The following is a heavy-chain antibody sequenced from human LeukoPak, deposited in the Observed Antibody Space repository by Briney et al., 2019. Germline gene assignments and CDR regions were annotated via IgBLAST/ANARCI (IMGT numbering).Heavy chain of an antibody. CDR1: GGSISSSSYY. V-gene: IGHV4-39*07. CDR2: IYYSGST. D-gene: IGHD5-18*01. J-gene: IGHJ4*02. Sequence: SETLSLTCTVSGGSISSSSYYWGWIRQPPGKGLEWIGSIYYSGSTYYNPSLKSRVTISVDTSKNQFSLKLSSVTAADTAVYYCARALIQLWLIALDYWGQGTLVTVSS. CDR3: ARALIQLWLIALDY.